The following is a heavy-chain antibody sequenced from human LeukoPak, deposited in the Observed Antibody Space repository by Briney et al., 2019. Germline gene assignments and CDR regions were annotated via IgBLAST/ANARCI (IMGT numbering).Heavy chain of an antibody. J-gene: IGHJ4*02. V-gene: IGHV3-11*01. CDR3: ARLIMPGVYGSGSSIRYFDY. Sequence: GGSLRLSCAASGFTFSDYYMSWIRQAPGKGLEWVSYISSSGSTIYYADSVKGRFTISRDNAKNSLYLQMNSLRAEDTAVYYCARLIMPGVYGSGSSIRYFDYWGQGTLVTVSS. D-gene: IGHD3-10*01. CDR1: GFTFSDYY. CDR2: ISSSGSTI.